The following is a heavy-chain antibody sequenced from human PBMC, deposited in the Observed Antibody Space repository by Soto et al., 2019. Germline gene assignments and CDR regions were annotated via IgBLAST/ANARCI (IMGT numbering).Heavy chain of an antibody. CDR2: ISSSSSYI. D-gene: IGHD3-9*01. CDR3: ARTQRRHHRDFDWLPRDGMDV. J-gene: IGHJ6*02. V-gene: IGHV3-21*01. CDR1: GFTFSSYS. Sequence: KAGGSLRLSCAASGFTFSSYSMNWVRQAPGKGLEWVSSISSSSSYIYYADSVKGRFTISGDNAKNSLYLQMNSLRAEDTAVYYCARTQRRHHRDFDWLPRDGMDVWGQGTTVTVS.